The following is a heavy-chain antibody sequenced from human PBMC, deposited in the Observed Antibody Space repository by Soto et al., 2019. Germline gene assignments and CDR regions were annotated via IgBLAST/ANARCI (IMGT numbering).Heavy chain of an antibody. CDR3: VRDGTKALRDWFDP. J-gene: IGHJ5*02. Sequence: ETLSLTCTVSGASISGFYWSWIRKSAGKGLEWIGRIYATGTTDYNPSLKSRVMMSVDTSKKQFSLKLRSVTAADTAVYYCVRDGTKALRDWFDPWGQGISVTVSS. D-gene: IGHD1-1*01. CDR1: GASISGFY. V-gene: IGHV4-4*07. CDR2: IYATGTT.